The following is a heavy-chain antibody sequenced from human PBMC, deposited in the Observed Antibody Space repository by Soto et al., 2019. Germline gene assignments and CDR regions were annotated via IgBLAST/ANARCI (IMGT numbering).Heavy chain of an antibody. CDR1: GASISGFY. D-gene: IGHD1-1*01. V-gene: IGHV4-4*07. J-gene: IGHJ5*02. CDR2: IYATGTT. CDR3: VRDGTKTLRDWFDP. Sequence: SETLSLTCTVSGASISGFYWSWIRKSAGKGLEWIGRIYATGTTDYNPSLKSRVMMSVDTSRKQFSLKLRSVTAADTAVYYCVRDGTKTLRDWFDPWGQGISVTVSS.